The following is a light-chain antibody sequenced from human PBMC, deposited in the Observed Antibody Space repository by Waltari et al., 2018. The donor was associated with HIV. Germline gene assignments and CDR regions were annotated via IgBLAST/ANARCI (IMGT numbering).Light chain of an antibody. J-gene: IGLJ1*01. Sequence: QSALTQPRSVSGSPGQSVTVSCTGTSNAVVGYNYVSWYQQHPAQAPKFIIFDVTARPSGIPDRFSGSKSGNTASLTISGLQAEDEADYYCCSYTGSKIYVFGTGTQVTVL. V-gene: IGLV2-11*01. CDR2: DVT. CDR1: SNAVVGYNY. CDR3: CSYTGSKIYV.